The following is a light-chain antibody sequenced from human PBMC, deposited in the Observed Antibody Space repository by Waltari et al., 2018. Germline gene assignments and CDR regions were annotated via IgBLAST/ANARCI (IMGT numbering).Light chain of an antibody. Sequence: QAVVTQEPSLTVSPGGTVTLTCGSSPGAVTSGHYPYWFQQKPGQAPRTLIYDTSNKHSWTPARFSVSLLGGKAALTLSGAQPEDEAEYYCLLSYSGARQVFGGGTKLTVL. J-gene: IGLJ2*01. V-gene: IGLV7-46*01. CDR2: DTS. CDR3: LLSYSGARQV. CDR1: PGAVTSGHY.